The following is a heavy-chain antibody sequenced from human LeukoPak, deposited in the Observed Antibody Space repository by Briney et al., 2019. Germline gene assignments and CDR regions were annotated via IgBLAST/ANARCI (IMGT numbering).Heavy chain of an antibody. CDR3: ARVTGDVVVPAAMASGYYYYYMDV. V-gene: IGHV1-18*01. CDR2: ISAYNGNT. J-gene: IGHJ6*03. CDR1: GYTFTSYG. Sequence: ASVKVSCKASGYTFTSYGISWVRQAPGQGLEWMGWISAYNGNTNYAQKLQGRVTMTTDTSTSTAYMELRSLRSDDTAVYYCARVTGDVVVPAAMASGYYYYYMDVWGKGTTVTTSS. D-gene: IGHD2-2*01.